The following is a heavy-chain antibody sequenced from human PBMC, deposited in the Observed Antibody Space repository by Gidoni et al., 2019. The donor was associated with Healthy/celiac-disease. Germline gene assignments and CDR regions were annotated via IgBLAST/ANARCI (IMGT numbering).Heavy chain of an antibody. CDR2: IYYSGST. J-gene: IGHJ5*02. CDR1: GGSISSGGYY. CDR3: ARDYGDYNNGFDP. D-gene: IGHD4-17*01. Sequence: QVQLQESGPGLVKPSQTLSLTCILSGGSISSGGYYWSWIRQHPGKGLEWIGYIYYSGSTYYNPSLKSRVTISVDTSKNQFSLKLSSVTAADTAVYYCARDYGDYNNGFDPWGQGTLVTVSS. V-gene: IGHV4-31*03.